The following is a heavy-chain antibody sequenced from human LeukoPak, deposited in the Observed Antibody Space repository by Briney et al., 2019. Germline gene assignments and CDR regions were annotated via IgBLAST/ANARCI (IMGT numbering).Heavy chain of an antibody. V-gene: IGHV1-69*08. CDR1: GGTLLSHT. D-gene: IGHD3-10*01. CDR3: ARVNLRGSNYNWFDP. J-gene: IGHJ5*02. CDR2: ITPVIETA. Sequence: GASVKVSCKTSGGTLLSHTFSWVGQAPGKGLEWRGKITPVIETANYAQTLQGRVAIYADKSTTTVYMDLSGLSPDDTAVYYCARVNLRGSNYNWFDPWGQGTRVTVSS.